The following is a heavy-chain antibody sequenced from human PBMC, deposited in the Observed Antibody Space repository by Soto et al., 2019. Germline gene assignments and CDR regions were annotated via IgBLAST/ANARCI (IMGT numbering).Heavy chain of an antibody. Sequence: PGGSLRLCCAASGFTFSTAWMSWIRQAPGKGLEWVSYISSSGSTIYYADSVKGRFTISRDNAKNSLYLQMNSLRAEDTAVYYCARARPYYYGSGNDYWGQGTLVTVSS. D-gene: IGHD3-10*01. V-gene: IGHV3-11*01. CDR2: ISSSGSTI. CDR3: ARARPYYYGSGNDY. J-gene: IGHJ4*02. CDR1: GFTFSTAW.